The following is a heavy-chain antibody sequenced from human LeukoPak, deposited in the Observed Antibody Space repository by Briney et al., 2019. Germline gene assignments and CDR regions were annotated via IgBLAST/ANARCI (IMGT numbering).Heavy chain of an antibody. CDR2: INPNSGGT. J-gene: IGHJ4*02. CDR1: GYTFTGYY. CDR3: ARGSSSWYYFDY. Sequence: ASVKVSCKASGYTFTGYYVHWVRQAPGQGLEWMGWINPNSGGTKYAQKFQGRVAMTRDTSISTAYMELSRLRSDDTAVYYCARGSSSWYYFDYWGQGTLVTVSS. V-gene: IGHV1-2*02. D-gene: IGHD6-13*01.